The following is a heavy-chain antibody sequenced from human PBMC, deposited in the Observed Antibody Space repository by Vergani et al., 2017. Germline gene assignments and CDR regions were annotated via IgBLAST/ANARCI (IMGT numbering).Heavy chain of an antibody. D-gene: IGHD3-9*01. V-gene: IGHV2-5*01. CDR3: VHRLGYFDWDGAFDV. CDR2: VYWNKDA. CDR1: GFPLTTGGEG. Sequence: QFTLRESGPTLVNPTQPLTLTCTFSGFPLTTGGEGVGCIPQPPGRALEWRAFVYWNKDARYSPSLKSRVTITKDTSKNEVILTMATMDPVDTATYYCVHRLGYFDWDGAFDVWGQGTMVTVSS. J-gene: IGHJ3*01.